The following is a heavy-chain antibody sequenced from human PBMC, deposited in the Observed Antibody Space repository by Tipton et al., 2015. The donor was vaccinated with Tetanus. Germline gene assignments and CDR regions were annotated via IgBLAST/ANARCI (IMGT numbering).Heavy chain of an antibody. CDR1: GFTFDDA. J-gene: IGHJ4*02. CDR3: AKSQQLVLDS. CDR2: ISWNSDTK. Sequence: SLRLSCVGSGFTFDDAMHWVRQAPGKGLEWVSSISWNSDTKGYADSVKGRFTISRDNDKNSLYLQMNSLRTEDTALYYCAKSQQLVLDSWGQGTLVTVSS. D-gene: IGHD6-6*01. V-gene: IGHV3-9*01.